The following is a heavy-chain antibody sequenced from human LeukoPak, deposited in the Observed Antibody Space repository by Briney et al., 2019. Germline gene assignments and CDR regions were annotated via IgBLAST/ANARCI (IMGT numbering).Heavy chain of an antibody. CDR1: GFTFSRYW. Sequence: GGSLRLSCAGAGFTFSRYWMTWVRQAPGKGLEWVSNITHDGSAKNYVDSVKGRFDISKNNAKNSVYMQMYSLRVEDTSVYYCGTVIDMPGGNDWGQGTLVGVSS. V-gene: IGHV3-7*04. CDR2: ITHDGSAK. J-gene: IGHJ4*02. D-gene: IGHD3-16*02. CDR3: GTVIDMPGGND.